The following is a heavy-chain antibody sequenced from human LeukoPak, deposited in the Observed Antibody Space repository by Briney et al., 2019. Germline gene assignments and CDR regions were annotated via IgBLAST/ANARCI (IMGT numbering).Heavy chain of an antibody. CDR3: FGSGSYSGFDY. Sequence: PGGSLRLSCAASDFTVTNAWMHWVRQAPGKGLEWVGRIKSKNDGGTIDYAAPVKGRFIISRDDSKTTLYLQMNSLKTEDTAVYYCFGSGSYSGFDYWGQGTLVTVSS. J-gene: IGHJ4*02. CDR2: IKSKNDGGTI. CDR1: DFTVTNAW. V-gene: IGHV3-15*07. D-gene: IGHD3-10*01.